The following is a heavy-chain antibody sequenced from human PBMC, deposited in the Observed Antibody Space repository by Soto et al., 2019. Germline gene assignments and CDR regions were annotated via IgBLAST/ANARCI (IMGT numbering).Heavy chain of an antibody. Sequence: QVQLQESGPGLVKPSQTLSLTCSVSGGSISSGGFYWTWIRQHPGKGLEWFGFIYDSGSTYYNASLKSRVTISGDTSKNQFSLKLSSVPAADTAVYYCARGPRQRGGNYYYGMDVWGQGTTVTVSS. CDR1: GGSISSGGFY. CDR3: ARGPRQRGGNYYYGMDV. J-gene: IGHJ6*02. V-gene: IGHV4-31*03. CDR2: IYDSGST.